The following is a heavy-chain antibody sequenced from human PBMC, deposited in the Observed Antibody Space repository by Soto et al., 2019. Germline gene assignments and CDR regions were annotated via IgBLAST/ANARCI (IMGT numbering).Heavy chain of an antibody. J-gene: IGHJ6*02. CDR1: GFTFGDYA. CDR2: IRSKAYGGTT. V-gene: IGHV3-49*03. CDR3: TRDVRSELLRTYYYHGMDV. D-gene: IGHD1-26*01. Sequence: GGSLRLSCTASGFTFGDYAMSWFRQAPGKGLEWVGFIRSKAYGGTTEYAASVKGRFTISRDDSKSIAYLQMNSLKTEDTAVYYCTRDVRSELLRTYYYHGMDVWGQGTTVTVSS.